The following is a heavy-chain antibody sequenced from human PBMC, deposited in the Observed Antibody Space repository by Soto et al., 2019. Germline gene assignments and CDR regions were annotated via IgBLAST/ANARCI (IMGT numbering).Heavy chain of an antibody. CDR2: ISGSGGNT. J-gene: IGHJ4*02. D-gene: IGHD3-16*01. CDR1: GFTFSSYA. Sequence: PGGSLRLSCAASGFTFSSYAMSWVRQAPGKGLKWVSAISGSGGNTYYADSVKGRFTISRDNSNNTLYLQMNSLRAEDTSVHYCAKEGGRGGGYFDYWGQVTLVTVSS. CDR3: AKEGGRGGGYFDY. V-gene: IGHV3-23*01.